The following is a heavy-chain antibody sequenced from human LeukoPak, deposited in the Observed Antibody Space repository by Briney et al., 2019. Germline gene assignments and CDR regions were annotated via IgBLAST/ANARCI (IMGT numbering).Heavy chain of an antibody. CDR3: ARKHGLDV. J-gene: IGHJ6*04. V-gene: IGHV3-7*01. Sequence: GGSLRLSCTVSGFTFSSYWMSWVRQAPGKGLEWVANIKQDGSEKYYVDSVKGRFTISRDNAKNSLYLQMNSLRAEDTAMYYCARKHGLDVWGKGTTVTVSS. CDR2: IKQDGSEK. CDR1: GFTFSSYW.